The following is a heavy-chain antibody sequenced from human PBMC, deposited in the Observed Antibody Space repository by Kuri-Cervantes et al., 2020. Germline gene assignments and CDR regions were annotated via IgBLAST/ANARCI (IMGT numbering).Heavy chain of an antibody. V-gene: IGHV4-59*12. J-gene: IGHJ4*02. CDR3: AREVASGFFDY. D-gene: IGHD5-12*01. CDR2: IYYSGST. Sequence: ESLKISCTVSGGSITNFYWSWIRQPPGRGLEWIGYIYYSGSTNYNPSLKSRVTISVDTSKNQFSLKLSSVTAADTAVYYCAREVASGFFDYWGQGTLVTVSS. CDR1: GGSITNFY.